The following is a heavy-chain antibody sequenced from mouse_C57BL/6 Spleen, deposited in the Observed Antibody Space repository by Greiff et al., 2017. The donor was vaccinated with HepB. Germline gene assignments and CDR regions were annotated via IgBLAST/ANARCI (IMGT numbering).Heavy chain of an antibody. D-gene: IGHD2-3*01. J-gene: IGHJ1*03. Sequence: DVKLVESGGGLVQPGGSLKLSCAASGFTFSDYGMAWVRQAPRKGPEWVAFISNLAYSIYYADTVTGRFTISRENAKNTLYLEMSSLRSEDTAMYYCARRGDGPHWYFDVWGTGTTVTVSS. CDR1: GFTFSDYG. V-gene: IGHV5-15*04. CDR2: ISNLAYSI. CDR3: ARRGDGPHWYFDV.